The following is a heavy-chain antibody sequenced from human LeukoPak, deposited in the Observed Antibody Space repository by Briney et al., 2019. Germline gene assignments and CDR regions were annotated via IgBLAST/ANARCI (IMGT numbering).Heavy chain of an antibody. D-gene: IGHD5-24*01. CDR2: IIPIFGTA. CDR1: GGTFSSYA. Sequence: SVKVSCKASGGTFSSYAISWVRQAPGQGLEWMGRIIPIFGTANYAQKFQGRVTITTDESTSTAYMELSSLRPEDTAVYYCVSARRDGYNRVDYWGQGTLVTVSS. J-gene: IGHJ4*02. V-gene: IGHV1-69*05. CDR3: VSARRDGYNRVDY.